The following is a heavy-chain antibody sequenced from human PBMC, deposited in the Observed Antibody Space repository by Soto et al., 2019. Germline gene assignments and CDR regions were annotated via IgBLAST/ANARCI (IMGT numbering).Heavy chain of an antibody. J-gene: IGHJ4*02. CDR3: VRFCRNGRCPDY. CDR1: GGSISSSNW. D-gene: IGHD2-15*01. V-gene: IGHV4-4*02. CDR2: IYHSGST. Sequence: SETLSLTCAVSGGSISSSNWWSWVRQPPGKGLGWIGEIYHSGSTNYNPSLKSRVTISVDKSKNQFSLKLSSVTAADTAVYYGVRFCRNGRCPDYWGQGTLVTVSP.